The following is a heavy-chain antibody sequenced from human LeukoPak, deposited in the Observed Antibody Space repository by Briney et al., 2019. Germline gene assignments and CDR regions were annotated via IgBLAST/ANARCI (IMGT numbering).Heavy chain of an antibody. D-gene: IGHD2-15*01. J-gene: IGHJ6*02. V-gene: IGHV4-39*01. Sequence: SETLSLTCTVSGGSISSSSYYWGWIRQPPGKGLEWIGSIYYSGSTYYNPSLKSRVTISVDTSKNQFSLKLSSVTAADTAVYYCARRCKCSGGNCYSYYYYAMDVWGQGTTVTVSS. CDR2: IYYSGST. CDR3: ARRCKCSGGNCYSYYYYAMDV. CDR1: GGSISSSSYY.